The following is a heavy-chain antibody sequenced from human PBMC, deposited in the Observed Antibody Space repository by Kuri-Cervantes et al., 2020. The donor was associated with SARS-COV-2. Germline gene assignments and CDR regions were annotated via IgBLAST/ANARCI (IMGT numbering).Heavy chain of an antibody. CDR3: ARVRDGVHDS. CDR1: GFTCSRYA. D-gene: IGHD5-24*01. J-gene: IGHJ4*02. Sequence: GESLKISCAASGFTCSRYAMHWVRQAPGKGLEWVAVISYYGRNKDYRASGNGQFTISRDNSQNTLYLQMKSLRNEDTALYYCARVRDGVHDSWGQGTLVTVSS. CDR2: ISYYGRNK. V-gene: IGHV3-30*04.